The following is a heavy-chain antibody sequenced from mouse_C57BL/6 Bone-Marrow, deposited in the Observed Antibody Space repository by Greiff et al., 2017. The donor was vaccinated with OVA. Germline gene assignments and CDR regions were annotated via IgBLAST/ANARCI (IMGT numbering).Heavy chain of an antibody. J-gene: IGHJ2*01. CDR3: ASLITTVVATDFDY. CDR1: GYTFTSYW. D-gene: IGHD1-1*01. V-gene: IGHV1-64*01. CDR2: IHPNSGST. Sequence: QVQLQQPGAELVKPGASVKLSCKASGYTFTSYWMHWVKQRPGQGLEWIGMIHPNSGSTNYNEKFKSKATLTVDKSSSTAYMQISSLTSEDSAVYYCASLITTVVATDFDYWGQGTTLTVSS.